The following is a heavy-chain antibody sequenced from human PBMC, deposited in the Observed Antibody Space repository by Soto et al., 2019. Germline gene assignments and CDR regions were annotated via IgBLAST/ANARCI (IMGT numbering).Heavy chain of an antibody. CDR3: AKKAGIISRYGLDV. J-gene: IGHJ6*02. CDR1: GFTFSSFA. CDR2: ISGNAAST. V-gene: IGHV3-23*01. Sequence: GGSLRLSCAASGFTFSSFAMNWVRQAPGKGLEWVAVISGNAASTYYADSVKGRFTISRDNSKNTMYLQMNSLRAEDTAVYYCAKKAGIISRYGLDVWGQGTTVTVSS.